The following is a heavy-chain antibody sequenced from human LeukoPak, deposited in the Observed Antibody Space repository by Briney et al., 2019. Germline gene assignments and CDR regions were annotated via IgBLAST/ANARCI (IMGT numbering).Heavy chain of an antibody. CDR1: GYTFTSYG. V-gene: IGHV1-18*01. D-gene: IGHD3-3*01. J-gene: IGHJ6*02. Sequence: ASVKVSCKASGYTFTSYGISWVRQAPGQGLEWMGWISAYNGNTNYAQKLQGRVTMTTDTSTSTAYMELRSLRSDDTAVYYCAREGDVLRFLEWLPPEDYYYYGMDVWGQGTTVTVSS. CDR2: ISAYNGNT. CDR3: AREGDVLRFLEWLPPEDYYYYGMDV.